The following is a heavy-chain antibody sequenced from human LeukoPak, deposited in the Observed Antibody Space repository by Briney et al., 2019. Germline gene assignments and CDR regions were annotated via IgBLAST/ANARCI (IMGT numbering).Heavy chain of an antibody. CDR3: ASGSSTWHGDAFDI. D-gene: IGHD6-13*01. V-gene: IGHV4-39*07. J-gene: IGHJ3*02. CDR2: IYYSGST. Sequence: SETLSLTCTVSGGSISSSTYYRGWIRQPPGKGLEWIGSIYYSGSTYYNPSLKSRVTISIDTSKNQFSLRLSSVTAADTAVYYCASGSSTWHGDAFDIWGQGTMVTVSS. CDR1: GGSISSSTYY.